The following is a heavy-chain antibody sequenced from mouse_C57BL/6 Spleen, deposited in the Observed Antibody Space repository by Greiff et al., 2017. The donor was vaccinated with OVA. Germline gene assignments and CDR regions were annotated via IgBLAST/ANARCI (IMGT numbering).Heavy chain of an antibody. CDR1: GYTFTSYW. V-gene: IGHV1-69*01. CDR3: ARSLRAWFAY. CDR2: IDPSDSYT. J-gene: IGHJ3*01. Sequence: LQPGAELVMPGASVKLSCKASGYTFTSYWMHWVKQRPGQGLEWIGEIDPSDSYTNYNQKFKGKSTLTVDKSSSTAYMQLSSLTSEDSAVYYCARSLRAWFAYWGQGTLVTVSA.